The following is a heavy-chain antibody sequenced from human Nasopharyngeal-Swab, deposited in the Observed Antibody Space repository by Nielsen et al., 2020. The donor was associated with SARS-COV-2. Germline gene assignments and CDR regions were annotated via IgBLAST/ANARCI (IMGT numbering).Heavy chain of an antibody. D-gene: IGHD3-10*01. J-gene: IGHJ4*02. CDR3: AKDSGLLWFGIRDY. CDR1: GFTFSSYG. Sequence: GGSLRLSCAASGFTFSSYGMHWVRQAPGKGLEWVAFIRYDGSNKYYADSVKGRFTISRDNSKNTLYLQMNSLRAEDTAVYYCAKDSGLLWFGIRDYWGQGTLVTVSS. CDR2: IRYDGSNK. V-gene: IGHV3-30*02.